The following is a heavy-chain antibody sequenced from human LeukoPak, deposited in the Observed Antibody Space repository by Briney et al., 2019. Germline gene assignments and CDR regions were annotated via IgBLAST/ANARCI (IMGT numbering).Heavy chain of an antibody. J-gene: IGHJ4*03. CDR3: AKGGQNFDFWRFDY. D-gene: IGHD3-3*01. CDR2: ISGSGGST. Sequence: GGSLRLSCAASGFTFSSYAMSWVRQAPGKGLEWVSAISGSGGSTYFAGSVKGRFAISRDNSKNTVSMQMNSLKAEDTAVYYCAKGGQNFDFWRFDYWGQGSLVTVSS. V-gene: IGHV3-23*01. CDR1: GFTFSSYA.